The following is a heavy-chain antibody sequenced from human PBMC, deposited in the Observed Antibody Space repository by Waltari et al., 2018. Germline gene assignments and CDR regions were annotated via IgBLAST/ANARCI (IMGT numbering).Heavy chain of an antibody. CDR1: GYTFIDYD. CDR3: ARQKNSFDY. Sequence: QVQLVQSGAEVKKPGASVRVSCQTSGYTFIDYDIIWVRRAPGQGLEWMGWMNPDSGTTGSAQKFQGRVTMTRNKSARTAYMQLSSLGSEDTAVYYCARQKNSFDYWGQGTLVTVSS. V-gene: IGHV1-8*01. J-gene: IGHJ4*02. CDR2: MNPDSGTT.